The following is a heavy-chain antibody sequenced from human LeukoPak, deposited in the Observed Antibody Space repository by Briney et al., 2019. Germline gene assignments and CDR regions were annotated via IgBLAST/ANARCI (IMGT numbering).Heavy chain of an antibody. Sequence: GGSLRLSCAAPGFTFSSYAMSWVRQAPGKGLEWVSAISGSGGSTYYADSVKGRFTISRDNSKNTLYLQMNSLRAEDTAVYYCATHVPEYSSGWYRGIAFDIWGQGTMVTVSS. CDR3: ATHVPEYSSGWYRGIAFDI. V-gene: IGHV3-23*01. D-gene: IGHD6-19*01. J-gene: IGHJ3*02. CDR1: GFTFSSYA. CDR2: ISGSGGST.